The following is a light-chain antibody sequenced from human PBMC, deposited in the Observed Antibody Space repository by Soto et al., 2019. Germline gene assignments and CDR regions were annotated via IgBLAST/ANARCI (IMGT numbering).Light chain of an antibody. V-gene: IGKV3-11*01. Sequence: EIVLTQSPATLSLSPGARATLSCRASQSVSSYLAWYQQKPGQAPRLLIYDASNRATGIPARFSGSGSGTDFTLTISSLEPEDFAVYYCQQRSNWPVYTFGQGTKLEIK. J-gene: IGKJ2*01. CDR3: QQRSNWPVYT. CDR2: DAS. CDR1: QSVSSY.